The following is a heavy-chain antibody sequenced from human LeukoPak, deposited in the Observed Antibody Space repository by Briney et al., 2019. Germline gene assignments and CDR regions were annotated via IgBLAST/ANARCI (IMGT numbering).Heavy chain of an antibody. D-gene: IGHD1-1*01. CDR1: IFTFNSYA. CDR3: AKDQFRTEGAFSI. J-gene: IGHJ3*02. Sequence: PGGSLRLSCAACIFTFNSYAMNCVRQAPGKGLEWVSTISGSGGSTYYADSVKGRFTISRDNSKNTLYLQMHTLRAEDTAIYYGAKDQFRTEGAFSILGQGTKVTVSS. V-gene: IGHV3-23*01. CDR2: ISGSGGST.